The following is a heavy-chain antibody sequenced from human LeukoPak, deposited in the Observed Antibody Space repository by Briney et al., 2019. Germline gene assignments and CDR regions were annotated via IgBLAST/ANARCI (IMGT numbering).Heavy chain of an antibody. CDR1: GYTFTGYY. V-gene: IGHV1-18*04. Sequence: ASVKVSCKASGYTFTGYYMHWVRQAPGQGLEWMGWISAYNGNTNYAQKLQGRVTMTTDTSTSTAYMELRSLRSDDTAVYYCARVDPRMGFDPWGQGTLVTVSS. D-gene: IGHD1-14*01. CDR2: ISAYNGNT. CDR3: ARVDPRMGFDP. J-gene: IGHJ5*02.